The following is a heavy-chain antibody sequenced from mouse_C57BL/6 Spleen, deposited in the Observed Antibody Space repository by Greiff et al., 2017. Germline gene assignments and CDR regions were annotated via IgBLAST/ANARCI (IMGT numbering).Heavy chain of an antibody. V-gene: IGHV1-76*01. Sequence: VQLQQSGAELVRPGASVKLSCKASGYTFTDYYINWVKQRPGQGLEWIARIYPGSGNTYYNEKFKGKATLTAEKSSSTAYMQLSSLTSEDSAVYFCARGGDSSGSYYFDYWGQGTILTVSA. CDR2: IYPGSGNT. J-gene: IGHJ2*01. CDR1: GYTFTDYY. D-gene: IGHD3-2*02. CDR3: ARGGDSSGSYYFDY.